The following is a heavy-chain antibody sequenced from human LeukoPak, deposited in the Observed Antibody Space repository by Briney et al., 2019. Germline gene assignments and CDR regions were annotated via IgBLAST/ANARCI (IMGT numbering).Heavy chain of an antibody. J-gene: IGHJ4*02. CDR2: INHNGNT. D-gene: IGHD3-10*01. Sequence: SETLSLTCAVYGGSFSGYHWNWLRQAPGKGLEWIGEINHNGNTNYNPSLTGRVTISVDTSKNQFSLKLNSVTAADTAVYYCTRRSYDSGSYYDGWYFDYWGQGTLVTVSS. CDR3: TRRSYDSGSYYDGWYFDY. CDR1: GGSFSGYH. V-gene: IGHV4-34*01.